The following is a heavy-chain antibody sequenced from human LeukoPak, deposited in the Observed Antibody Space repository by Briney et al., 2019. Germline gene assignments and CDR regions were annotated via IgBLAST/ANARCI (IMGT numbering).Heavy chain of an antibody. D-gene: IGHD1-26*01. J-gene: IGHJ4*02. V-gene: IGHV4-39*01. CDR2: IYYSGST. CDR3: ARVIVGSTFDQ. CDR1: GGSISSSGSY. Sequence: SETLSLTCTVSGGSISSSGSYWGWIRQPPGRGLEWIGSIYYSGSTYYNSSLKSRVTIPADTSKNQFYLKLSSVTAADTAVYYCARVIVGSTFDQWGQGTLVTVSS.